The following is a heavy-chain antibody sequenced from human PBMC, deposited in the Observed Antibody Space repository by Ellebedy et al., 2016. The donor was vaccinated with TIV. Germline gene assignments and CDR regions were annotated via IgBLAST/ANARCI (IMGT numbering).Heavy chain of an antibody. Sequence: GESLKISCAASGFSVSSNDMSWVRQAPGKGLEWISLIYSGGYDGDSRYYADSVKGRFTISRDNSKKTLYLQMDSLRAEDTAVYFCARDLWELHFEYYFDYWGQGTLVTVSS. V-gene: IGHV3-66*01. J-gene: IGHJ4*02. CDR2: IYSGGYDGDSR. D-gene: IGHD1-26*01. CDR3: ARDLWELHFEYYFDY. CDR1: GFSVSSND.